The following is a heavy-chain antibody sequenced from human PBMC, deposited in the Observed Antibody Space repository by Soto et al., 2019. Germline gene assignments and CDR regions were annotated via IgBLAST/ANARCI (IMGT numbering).Heavy chain of an antibody. D-gene: IGHD3-10*01. J-gene: IGHJ4*02. V-gene: IGHV4-34*01. Sequence: PSETLSLTCAVYGGSFSGYYWSWIRQPPGKGLEWIGEINHSGSTNYNPSLKSRVTISVDTSKNQFSLKLSSVTAADTAVYYCARARGTMVRGVMTGYFDYWGQGTLVTV. CDR1: GGSFSGYY. CDR3: ARARGTMVRGVMTGYFDY. CDR2: INHSGST.